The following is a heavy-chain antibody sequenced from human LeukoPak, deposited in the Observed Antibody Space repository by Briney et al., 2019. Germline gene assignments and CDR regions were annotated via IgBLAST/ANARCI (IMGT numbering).Heavy chain of an antibody. V-gene: IGHV3-30*02. D-gene: IGHD3-22*01. CDR3: AKHPYYQDSLDNWFDP. Sequence: GGSLRLSCAASGFTFSSYGMHWVRQAPGKGLDWVAFIRYDGSSKWYSDSVKGRFTISRDNSKKTLYLLMNSLIPEDTAVYHCAKHPYYQDSLDNWFDPWGQGTQVTVSS. J-gene: IGHJ5*02. CDR1: GFTFSSYG. CDR2: IRYDGSSK.